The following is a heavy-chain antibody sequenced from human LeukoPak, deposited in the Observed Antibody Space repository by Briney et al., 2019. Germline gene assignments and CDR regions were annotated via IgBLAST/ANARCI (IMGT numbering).Heavy chain of an antibody. Sequence: PGGSLRLSCAASGFTFNSYEMNWVRQAPGKGLEWVSYISSNDSTIYYADSVKGRFTISRDNAKNSLYLQMNSLRAEDTAVYYCARETFCTNTTCPIRDHFDYWGQGTLVTVSS. CDR2: ISSNDSTI. CDR3: ARETFCTNTTCPIRDHFDY. CDR1: GFTFNSYE. J-gene: IGHJ4*02. D-gene: IGHD2-2*01. V-gene: IGHV3-48*03.